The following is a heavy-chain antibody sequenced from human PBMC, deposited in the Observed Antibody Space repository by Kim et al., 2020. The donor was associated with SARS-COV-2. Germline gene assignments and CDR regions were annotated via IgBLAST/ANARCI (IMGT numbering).Heavy chain of an antibody. CDR1: GASIGIGYY. D-gene: IGHD2-21*01. CDR3: ARQVISAWFNFDV. CDR2: ISHSGNI. Sequence: SETLSLTCSVSGASIGIGYYWGWIRQPPGRGLEWIGSISHSGNIYYNTSLQSRVTISVDTSKSQFSLTLSSMTAADTALYYCARQVISAWFNFDVWGRGRMVTVSS. V-gene: IGHV4-38-2*02. J-gene: IGHJ3*01.